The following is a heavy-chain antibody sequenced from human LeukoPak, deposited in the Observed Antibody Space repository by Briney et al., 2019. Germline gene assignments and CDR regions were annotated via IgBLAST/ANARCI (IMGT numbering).Heavy chain of an antibody. CDR1: GFTFSSYW. V-gene: IGHV3-7*01. D-gene: IGHD5-12*01. CDR2: IKQDGSEK. CDR3: ARDEEVATIGIDY. J-gene: IGHJ4*02. Sequence: GGSLRLSCAASGFTFSSYWMSWVRQAPGKGLEWVANIKQDGSEKYYVDPVKGRFTISRDNAKNSLYLQMNSLRAEDTAVYYCARDEEVATIGIDYWGQGTLVTVSS.